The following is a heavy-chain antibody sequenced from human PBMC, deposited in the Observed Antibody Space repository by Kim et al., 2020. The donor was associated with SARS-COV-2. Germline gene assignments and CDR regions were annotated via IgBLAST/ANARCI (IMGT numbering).Heavy chain of an antibody. J-gene: IGHJ2*01. CDR2: ISSSSSTI. D-gene: IGHD3-10*01. V-gene: IGHV3-48*04. CDR1: GFTFSSYS. CDR3: ARDQATSGSYYNLLGYFDL. Sequence: GGSLRLFCAASGFTFSSYSMNWVRQAPGKGLEWVSYISSSSSTIYYADSVKGRFTISRDNAKNSLYLQMNSLRAEDTAVYYCARDQATSGSYYNLLGYFDLWGRGTLVTVSS.